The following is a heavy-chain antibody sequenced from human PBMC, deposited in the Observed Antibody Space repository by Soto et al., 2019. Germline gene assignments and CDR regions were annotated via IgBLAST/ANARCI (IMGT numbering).Heavy chain of an antibody. D-gene: IGHD3-10*01. V-gene: IGHV4-59*01. Sequence: QVQLQESGPGLVKASETLSLTCTVSAGSISSYYWGWIRQSPGKGLEWIGYTYNSGSTHYNPSLKSRLTMSVDTSKNQFSLKLSSVTAADTAVYYCARIIRTLAWDGVDVWGQGTRVTV. CDR1: AGSISSYY. CDR2: TYNSGST. J-gene: IGHJ6*02. CDR3: ARIIRTLAWDGVDV.